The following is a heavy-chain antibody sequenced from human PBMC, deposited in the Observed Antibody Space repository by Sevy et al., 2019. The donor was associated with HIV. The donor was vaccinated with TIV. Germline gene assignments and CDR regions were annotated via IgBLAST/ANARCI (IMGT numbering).Heavy chain of an antibody. CDR2: TSYDGSHK. CDR3: ARGENNDEFFQY. CDR1: GFIFSNFA. J-gene: IGHJ1*01. Sequence: GGSLRLSCVASGFIFSNFAMHWVRQAPGKGLEWVAVTSYDGSHKYYADSVKGRFTVSIDNSRNILSLEMNSLRRDDTAVYYCARGENNDEFFQYWGQGTLVTVSS. V-gene: IGHV3-30*04. D-gene: IGHD1-26*01.